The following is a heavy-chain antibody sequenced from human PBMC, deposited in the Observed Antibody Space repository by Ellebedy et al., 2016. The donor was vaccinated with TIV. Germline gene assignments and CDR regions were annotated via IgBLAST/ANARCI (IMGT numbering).Heavy chain of an antibody. Sequence: GGSLRLXXAASGFTFSNFAIHWVRQAPGKGLEWVALISYDGSYTYYAESVKGRFIISRDNSKNTVYLQMSSLISEDTAVYDCARTSTTETLTMSLHHWGQGTLVTVSS. CDR1: GFTFSNFA. D-gene: IGHD4-17*01. CDR3: ARTSTTETLTMSLHH. J-gene: IGHJ1*01. CDR2: ISYDGSYT. V-gene: IGHV3-30-3*01.